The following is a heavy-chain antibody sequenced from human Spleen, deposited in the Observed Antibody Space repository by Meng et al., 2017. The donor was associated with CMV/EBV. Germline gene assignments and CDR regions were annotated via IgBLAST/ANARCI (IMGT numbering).Heavy chain of an antibody. Sequence: LSLTCTVSGGSISSSSYYMSWIRQAPGKGLEWVSYISSTGSIMDYADSVKGRFTISRDNAKNSLYLQMNSLRAEDTAVYYCARDRDSIVAVSSVHHYYGMDVWGQGTTVTVSS. CDR2: ISSTGSIM. CDR1: GGSISSSSYY. J-gene: IGHJ6*02. V-gene: IGHV3-11*01. D-gene: IGHD3-22*01. CDR3: ARDRDSIVAVSSVHHYYGMDV.